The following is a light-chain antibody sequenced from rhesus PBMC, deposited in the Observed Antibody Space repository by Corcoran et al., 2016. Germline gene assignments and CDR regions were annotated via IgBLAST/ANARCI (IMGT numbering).Light chain of an antibody. CDR2: KSS. J-gene: IGKJ3*01. V-gene: IGKV1-74*01. Sequence: DIQMTQSPSSLSASVGDRVTITCRASENVNNYLNWYPQKPGKAHKFLIYKSSTLQSGVPSRFSGRGSGTDYTFTSSRLQPEDGATYYCQHGYGTPFTFGPGTKLDIK. CDR3: QHGYGTPFT. CDR1: ENVNNY.